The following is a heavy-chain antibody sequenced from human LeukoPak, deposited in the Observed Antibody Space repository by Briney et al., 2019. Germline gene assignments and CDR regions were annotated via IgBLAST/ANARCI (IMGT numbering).Heavy chain of an antibody. J-gene: IGHJ5*02. V-gene: IGHV3-23*01. Sequence: GGSLRLSCAASGFTFSSYAVSWVRQAPGKGLEWVSAISGSGGSTYYADSVKGRFTISRDNSKNTLYLQMNSLRAEDTAVYYCAKGGRPYSSSWFSNWFDPWGQGTLVTVSS. CDR3: AKGGRPYSSSWFSNWFDP. CDR1: GFTFSSYA. D-gene: IGHD6-13*01. CDR2: ISGSGGST.